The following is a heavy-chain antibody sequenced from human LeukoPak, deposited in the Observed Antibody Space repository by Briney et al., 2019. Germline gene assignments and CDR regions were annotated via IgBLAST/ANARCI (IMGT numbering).Heavy chain of an antibody. Sequence: GGSLRLSCATSGFIFSSYAMSWVRQAPGKGLEWLAIIKQDGSEKHYKGSVEGRFTISRDNAKNSLHLQMNSLRAEDTAVYYCAGGSGYLITSWGQGTLVTVSS. D-gene: IGHD3-9*01. J-gene: IGHJ5*02. CDR1: GFIFSSYA. V-gene: IGHV3-7*01. CDR3: AGGSGYLITS. CDR2: IKQDGSEK.